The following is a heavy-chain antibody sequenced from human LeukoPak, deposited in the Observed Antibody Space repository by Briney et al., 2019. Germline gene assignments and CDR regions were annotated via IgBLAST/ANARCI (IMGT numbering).Heavy chain of an antibody. V-gene: IGHV4-4*07. D-gene: IGHD2-15*01. J-gene: IGHJ4*02. CDR1: GGSISSYY. CDR3: VRAPLGYCSGGSCYGVDY. Sequence: SQTMSLTCTVSGGSISSYYWSWIRQPAGKGLEWIGRIYTIGSTNYNPSLKSRVTMPVDTSKNQFSLKLTSLTPADTAVYYCVRAPLGYCSGGSCYGVDYWGQGTLVTVSS. CDR2: IYTIGST.